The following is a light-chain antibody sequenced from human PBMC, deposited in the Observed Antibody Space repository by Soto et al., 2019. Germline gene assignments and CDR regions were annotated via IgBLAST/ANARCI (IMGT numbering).Light chain of an antibody. V-gene: IGKV3-11*01. J-gene: IGKJ4*01. Sequence: EIVLTQSPATLSLSPGERATLSCRASQSVSKYLAWYQQKPGQAPRLLIHDASNRATGIPARFSGSGSGTDFTLTISSLEHEDFGVYYCQQRSNWPQLTFGGGTKVEIK. CDR3: QQRSNWPQLT. CDR2: DAS. CDR1: QSVSKY.